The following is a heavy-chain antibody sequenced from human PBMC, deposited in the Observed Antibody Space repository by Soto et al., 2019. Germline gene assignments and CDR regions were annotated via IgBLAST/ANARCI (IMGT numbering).Heavy chain of an antibody. J-gene: IGHJ3*02. CDR3: VKGGKTSAFSTFDI. D-gene: IGHD3-3*01. Sequence: QVQLVESGGGVVQPGRSLRLSCAASGFTFSHYAFHWVRQAPGKGLAWVAGISYDGGNEYYADSEKGRFTISRDSPKNTLYLQMNNLRPEDTAVYYCVKGGKTSAFSTFDIWGQGTVVTVSS. CDR1: GFTFSHYA. CDR2: ISYDGGNE. V-gene: IGHV3-30*18.